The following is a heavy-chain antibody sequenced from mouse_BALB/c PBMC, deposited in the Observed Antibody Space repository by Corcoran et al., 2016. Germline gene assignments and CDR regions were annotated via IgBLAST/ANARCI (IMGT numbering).Heavy chain of an antibody. V-gene: IGHV1S136*01. Sequence: EVQLQQSGPELVKPGASVKMSCKASGYTFTSYVMHWVKQKPGQGLEWIGYINPYNDGTKYNEKLKGKATLTSDKSSSTAYMELSSLTSEESAVYYCARREGPYYFDYWGQGTTLTVSS. CDR1: GYTFTSYV. J-gene: IGHJ2*01. CDR2: INPYNDGT. CDR3: ARREGPYYFDY.